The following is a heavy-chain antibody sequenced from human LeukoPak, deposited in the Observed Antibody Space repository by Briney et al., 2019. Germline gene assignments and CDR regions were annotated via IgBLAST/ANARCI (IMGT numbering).Heavy chain of an antibody. CDR1: GGSIGSYY. CDR3: ARGGSPVGANNDY. CDR2: INHSGST. D-gene: IGHD1-26*01. V-gene: IGHV4-34*01. Sequence: PSETLSLTCTVSGGSIGSYYWSWIRQPAGKGLEWIGEINHSGSTNYNPSLKSRVTISVDTSKNQFSPKLSSVTAADTAVYYCARGGSPVGANNDYWGQGTLVTVSS. J-gene: IGHJ4*02.